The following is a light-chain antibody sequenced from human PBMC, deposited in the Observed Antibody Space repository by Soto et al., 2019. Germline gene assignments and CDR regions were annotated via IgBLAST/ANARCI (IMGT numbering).Light chain of an antibody. CDR1: QGINNW. CDR2: LAS. Sequence: DIQMTQSPSSVSASVGDRVTITCRASQGINNWLAWYQQKPGKAPKLLMYLASTLQSGVPPRFSGTGSGTNFTLTISSLQPEDFATYYCQQLIRFPTKFGQGTKVDIK. CDR3: QQLIRFPTK. V-gene: IGKV1-12*01. J-gene: IGKJ1*01.